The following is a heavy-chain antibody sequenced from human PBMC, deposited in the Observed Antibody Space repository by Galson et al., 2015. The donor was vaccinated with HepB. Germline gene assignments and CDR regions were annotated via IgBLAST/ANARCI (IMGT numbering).Heavy chain of an antibody. CDR2: ISAYNGNT. J-gene: IGHJ5*02. Sequence: SCKASGYTFTSYGISWVRQAPGQGLEWMGWISAYNGNTNYAQKLQGRVTMTTDTSTSTAYMELRSLRSDDTAVYYCARGSVVVPAAIEPRAFDPWGQGTLVTVSS. D-gene: IGHD2-2*01. CDR3: ARGSVVVPAAIEPRAFDP. V-gene: IGHV1-18*01. CDR1: GYTFTSYG.